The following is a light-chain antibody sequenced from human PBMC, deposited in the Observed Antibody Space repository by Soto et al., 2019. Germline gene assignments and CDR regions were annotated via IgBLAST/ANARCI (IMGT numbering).Light chain of an antibody. CDR3: CSYTTSNTRQIV. J-gene: IGLJ1*01. CDR1: SSNIGAGYD. V-gene: IGLV1-40*01. CDR2: GNS. Sequence: QSVLTQPPSVSGAPGQRVTISCTGSSSNIGAGYDVHWYQQHPGTAPKLLIYGNSNRPSGVPDRFSGSKSGNTASLTTSGLQAEDEADYYCCSYTTSNTRQIVFGTGTKVTVL.